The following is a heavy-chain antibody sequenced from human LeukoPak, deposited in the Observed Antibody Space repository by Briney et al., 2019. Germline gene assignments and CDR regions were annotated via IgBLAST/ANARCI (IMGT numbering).Heavy chain of an antibody. CDR1: GFTLGDYP. V-gene: IGHV3-49*01. Sequence: GGSLRLSCTTSGFTLGDYPVGWLRQAPGRGLDWVGFIRNKAYGGTTEYAASVKGRFTISRDSSKTIAYLEMNSLQTEDSGIYSCTVADVFDSHRYYCFNYWGQGTLVTVSS. CDR2: IRNKAYGGTT. J-gene: IGHJ4*02. D-gene: IGHD3-16*02. CDR3: TVADVFDSHRYYCFNY.